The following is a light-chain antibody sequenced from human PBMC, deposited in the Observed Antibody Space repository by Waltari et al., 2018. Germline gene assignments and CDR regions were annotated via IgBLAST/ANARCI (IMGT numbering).Light chain of an antibody. CDR1: QSVNSNY. Sequence: EIVLTQSPGTLSLSPGERATLSCRASQSVNSNYLAWYQQIPGPAPRLLIFGTSSRATGIPDRFSGSGSGTDFTLTISRLEPEDSAVYYCQQYGRSPPYTFGQGTKLEIK. CDR3: QQYGRSPPYT. J-gene: IGKJ2*01. CDR2: GTS. V-gene: IGKV3-20*01.